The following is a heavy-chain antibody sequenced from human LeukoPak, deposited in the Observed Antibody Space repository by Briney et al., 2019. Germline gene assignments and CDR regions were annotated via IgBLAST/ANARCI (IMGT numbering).Heavy chain of an antibody. CDR1: GFTFSSYA. V-gene: IGHV3-23*01. Sequence: PGGSLRLSCAASGFTFSSYAMSWVRQAPGKGLEWVSAISGSGGSTYYADSVKGRFTISRDNSKNTLYLQMNSLRAEDTAVYFCAREPHSSGSYYAFDYWGQGALVTVSS. CDR2: ISGSGGST. J-gene: IGHJ4*02. D-gene: IGHD1-26*01. CDR3: AREPHSSGSYYAFDY.